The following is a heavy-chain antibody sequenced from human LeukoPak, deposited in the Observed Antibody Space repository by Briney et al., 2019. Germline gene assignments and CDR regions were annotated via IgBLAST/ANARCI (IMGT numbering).Heavy chain of an antibody. CDR2: IYYSGST. J-gene: IGHJ4*02. Sequence: SETLSLTCTVSGGSISSYYWSWIRQPPGKGLGWIGYIYYSGSTNYNPSLKSRVTISVDTSKNQFSLKLSSVTAADTAVYYCARPYSSSSGIDYWGQGTLVTVSS. V-gene: IGHV4-59*08. CDR3: ARPYSSSSGIDY. CDR1: GGSISSYY. D-gene: IGHD6-6*01.